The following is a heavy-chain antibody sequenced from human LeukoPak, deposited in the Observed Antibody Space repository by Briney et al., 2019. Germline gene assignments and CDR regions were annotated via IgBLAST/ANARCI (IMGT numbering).Heavy chain of an antibody. CDR1: GGSISSGGYY. V-gene: IGHV4-30-2*01. CDR2: IYHSGRT. D-gene: IGHD1-14*01. Sequence: SETLSLTCTVSGGSISSGGYYWSWIRQPPGKGLEWIGYIYHSGRTYYNPSLKSRVTISVDRSKNQFSLKLSSVTAADTAVYYCARGRNSGFFGFDYWGQGTLVTVSS. J-gene: IGHJ4*02. CDR3: ARGRNSGFFGFDY.